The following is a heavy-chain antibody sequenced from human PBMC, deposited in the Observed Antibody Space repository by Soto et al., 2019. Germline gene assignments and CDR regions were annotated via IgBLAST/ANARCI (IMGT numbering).Heavy chain of an antibody. CDR2: ISDGGDLI. D-gene: IGHD2-15*01. Sequence: EVQLLESGGGLVQPGGSLRVSCAASGFPFSNHAMSWFRQAPGKGLEWVSGISDGGDLIYYADSVKGRFSMSRDNSENMLYLQMTNLRAEDTAIYFCAKRQGTGLAAKNFDFWGQGTLVTVSS. V-gene: IGHV3-23*01. J-gene: IGHJ4*02. CDR3: AKRQGTGLAAKNFDF. CDR1: GFPFSNHA.